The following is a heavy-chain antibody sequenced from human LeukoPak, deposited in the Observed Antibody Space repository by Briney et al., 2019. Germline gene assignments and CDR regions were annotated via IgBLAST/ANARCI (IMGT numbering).Heavy chain of an antibody. V-gene: IGHV3-9*01. CDR3: AKASGGYCSSISCYHFDY. Sequence: PGGSLRLSCAASGLAFHDYAMHWVRQAPGKGLEWVSSISWNSGTIRYADSVKGRFTISRDNAKNSLYLQMNSLRAEDTALYYCAKASGGYCSSISCYHFDYWGQGTLFTVSS. CDR1: GLAFHDYA. D-gene: IGHD2-2*01. CDR2: ISWNSGTI. J-gene: IGHJ4*02.